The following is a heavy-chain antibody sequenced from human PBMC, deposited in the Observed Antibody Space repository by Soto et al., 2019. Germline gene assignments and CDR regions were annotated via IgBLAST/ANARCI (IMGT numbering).Heavy chain of an antibody. CDR2: INSSSSFI. D-gene: IGHD3-3*01. V-gene: IGHV3-21*01. J-gene: IGHJ2*01. CDR3: ARDPSITLFGVVLRYFDL. CDR1: GFNFRSYS. Sequence: EVQLVESGGGLVKPGGSLRLSCAASGFNFRSYSMNWVRQAPGKGLEWVSSINSSSSFIYFADSVKGRFTISRVNSKNSVFLQMNSLRAEDTAVYYCARDPSITLFGVVLRYFDLWGRGTLVTVSS.